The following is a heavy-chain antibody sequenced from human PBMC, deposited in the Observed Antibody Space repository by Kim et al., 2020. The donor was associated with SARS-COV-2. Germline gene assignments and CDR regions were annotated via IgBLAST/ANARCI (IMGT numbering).Heavy chain of an antibody. Sequence: VKGRFTISRDNSKNSLYLQMNSLRTEDTALYYCAKGDESGQQLVSGWFDPWGQGTLVTVSS. CDR3: AKGDESGQQLVSGWFDP. D-gene: IGHD6-13*01. J-gene: IGHJ5*02. V-gene: IGHV3-43*01.